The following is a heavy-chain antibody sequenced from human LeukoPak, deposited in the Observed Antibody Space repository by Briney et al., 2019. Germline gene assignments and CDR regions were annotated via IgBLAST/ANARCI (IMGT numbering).Heavy chain of an antibody. J-gene: IGHJ3*02. D-gene: IGHD3-22*01. CDR1: GYTFTGYY. Sequence: ASVKVSCKASGYTFTGYYIHWVRQAPGQGLEWMGRINPNNGGTNYAQKFRGRVTMTRDMSMSTAYMELSRLRSVDTAVYYCAGEDNSSGYRPFDIWGQGTMVTVPS. CDR2: INPNNGGT. CDR3: AGEDNSSGYRPFDI. V-gene: IGHV1-2*06.